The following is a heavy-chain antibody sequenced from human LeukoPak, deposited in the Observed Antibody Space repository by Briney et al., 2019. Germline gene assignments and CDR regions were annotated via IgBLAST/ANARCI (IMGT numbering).Heavy chain of an antibody. CDR1: GYTFTSYA. CDR2: INTNTGNP. V-gene: IGHV7-4-1*02. J-gene: IGHJ6*03. D-gene: IGHD3-3*01. Sequence: ASVKVSCKASGYTFTSYAMNWVRQAPGQGLEWMGWINTNTGNPTYAQGSTGRFVFSLDTSVSTAYLQISSLKAEDTAVYYCARGYDFWSGYSYYYYYMDVWGKGTTVTVSS. CDR3: ARGYDFWSGYSYYYYYMDV.